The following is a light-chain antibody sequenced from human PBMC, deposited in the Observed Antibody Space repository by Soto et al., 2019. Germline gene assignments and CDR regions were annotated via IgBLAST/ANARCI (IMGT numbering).Light chain of an antibody. V-gene: IGKV3-15*01. Sequence: EIVLTQSPATLSVSPGETVTLSCRASQSVSSSLAWYQHQPGRSPRLLIYGASTRATGIPARFSGSGSGTEFTLTISSLQSEDFAVYHCQQYNTYSPTFGQGTKVEIK. CDR2: GAS. J-gene: IGKJ1*01. CDR1: QSVSSS. CDR3: QQYNTYSPT.